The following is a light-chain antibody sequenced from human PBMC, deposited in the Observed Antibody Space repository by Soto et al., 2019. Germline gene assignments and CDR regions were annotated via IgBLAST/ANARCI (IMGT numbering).Light chain of an antibody. CDR1: SGSIASNY. V-gene: IGLV6-57*03. CDR3: QSYDSSNQRV. CDR2: ENN. Sequence: NFMLTHPHSVSESPGKTVTISCTRSSGSIASNYVQWYQQRPGSAPSTVIYENNQRPSGVPDRFSGSIDSSSNSASLTISGLKTEDEADYYCQSYDSSNQRVFGGGTKLTVL. J-gene: IGLJ3*02.